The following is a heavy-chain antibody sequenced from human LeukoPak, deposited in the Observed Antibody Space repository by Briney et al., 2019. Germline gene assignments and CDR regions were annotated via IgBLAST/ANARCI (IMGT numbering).Heavy chain of an antibody. Sequence: SGPTLVKPTQTLTLTCTFSGFSLSTSGVGVGWIRQPPGKALEWLALIYWNDDKRYSPSLKSRLTITKDTSKNQVVLTMTNMYPVDTATYYCALAGVVVAATSLDYWGQGTLVTVSS. CDR3: ALAGVVVAATSLDY. CDR2: IYWNDDK. J-gene: IGHJ4*02. CDR1: GFSLSTSGVG. V-gene: IGHV2-5*01. D-gene: IGHD2-15*01.